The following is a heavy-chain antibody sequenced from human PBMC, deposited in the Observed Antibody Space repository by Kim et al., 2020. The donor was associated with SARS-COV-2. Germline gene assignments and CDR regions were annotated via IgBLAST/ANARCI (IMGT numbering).Heavy chain of an antibody. Sequence: GGSLRLSCAASGFTFSTYAMTWVRQAPGKGLEWVSTVSGSGDSTYYADSVKGRFTIYRDTSKDTLYLRMISLRAEDTAVYYCAKGDCSSASCYTTDSWGRGTLVTVSS. J-gene: IGHJ4*02. D-gene: IGHD2-2*01. CDR2: VSGSGDST. CDR3: AKGDCSSASCYTTDS. CDR1: GFTFSTYA. V-gene: IGHV3-23*01.